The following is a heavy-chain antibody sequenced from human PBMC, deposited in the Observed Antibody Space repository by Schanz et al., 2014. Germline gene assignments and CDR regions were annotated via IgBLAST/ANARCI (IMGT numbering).Heavy chain of an antibody. CDR2: INPSGGNA. V-gene: IGHV1-46*01. D-gene: IGHD3-10*01. CDR3: ARDWSPGSKNAFDI. CDR1: GNIFTNYY. Sequence: QLQLVQSGAEVKRPGASAKVTCKASGNIFTNYYIHWVRQAPGQGLEWMGIINPSGGNANYARKFQGRVTMTRDTSTDTVYLEVRSLRLEDTAIYYCARDWSPGSKNAFDIWGPGTMVTVSS. J-gene: IGHJ3*02.